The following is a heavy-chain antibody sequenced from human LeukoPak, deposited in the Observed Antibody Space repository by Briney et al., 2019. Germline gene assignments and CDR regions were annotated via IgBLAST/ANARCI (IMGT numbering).Heavy chain of an antibody. CDR2: CNPNSGGT. CDR3: ARESWDYYDSSGYYYRGYWYFDL. CDR1: EYTFTLYY. Sequence: ASGALSDTPAEYTFTLYYMHWGRQAPGQGVRGRGGCNPNSGGTNYGQKYQGRVTMTRETSISTAYMELSRLRHDDTAVYYCARESWDYYDSSGYYYRGYWYFDLWGRGTLVTVSS. V-gene: IGHV1-2*02. D-gene: IGHD3-22*01. J-gene: IGHJ2*01.